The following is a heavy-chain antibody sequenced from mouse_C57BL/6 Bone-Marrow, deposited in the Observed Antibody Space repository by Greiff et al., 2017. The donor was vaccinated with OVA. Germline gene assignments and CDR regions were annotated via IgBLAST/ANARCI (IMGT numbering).Heavy chain of an antibody. CDR3: ASLYYYGIFAY. V-gene: IGHV5-12*01. CDR2: ISNGGGST. D-gene: IGHD1-1*01. J-gene: IGHJ3*01. Sequence: DVHLVESGGGLVQPGGSLKLSCAASGFTFSDYYMYWVRQTPEKRLEWVAYISNGGGSTYYPVTVKGRFTISRDNAKNTLYLQMSRLKSEDTAMYYCASLYYYGIFAYWGQGTLVTVSA. CDR1: GFTFSDYY.